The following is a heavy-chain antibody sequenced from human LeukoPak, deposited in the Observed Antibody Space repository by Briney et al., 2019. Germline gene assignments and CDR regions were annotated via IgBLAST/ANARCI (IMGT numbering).Heavy chain of an antibody. CDR3: ARNPGVAAGSGYYYYMDV. CDR2: IKQDGSEI. V-gene: IGHV3-7*01. Sequence: GGSLRLSCAASGFTFSSYWMSWVRQAPGKGLEWVATIKQDGSEIYYVDSVKGRFTISRDNAQNSSYLLMNSLRAEDTAVYYCARNPGVAAGSGYYYYMDVWGKGTTVTVSS. CDR1: GFTFSSYW. D-gene: IGHD2-15*01. J-gene: IGHJ6*03.